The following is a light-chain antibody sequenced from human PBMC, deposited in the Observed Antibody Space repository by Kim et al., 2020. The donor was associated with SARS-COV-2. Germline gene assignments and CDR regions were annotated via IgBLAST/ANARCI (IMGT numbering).Light chain of an antibody. CDR3: QVWDSSSDHVV. V-gene: IGLV3-21*04. J-gene: IGLJ2*01. Sequence: APGKTARITCGGNNIGTKGVHWYQQKPGQAPVLAIYYDSDRPSGIPERFSGSNSGNTATLTITRVEAGDEADYYCQVWDSSSDHVVFGGGTKLTVL. CDR2: YDS. CDR1: NIGTKG.